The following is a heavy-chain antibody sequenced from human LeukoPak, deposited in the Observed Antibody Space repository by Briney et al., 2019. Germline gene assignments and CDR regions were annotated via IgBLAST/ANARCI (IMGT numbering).Heavy chain of an antibody. V-gene: IGHV4-59*02. CDR1: GASVSRYY. J-gene: IGHJ4*02. D-gene: IGHD3-22*01. CDR3: ARDSSAWKYYFDY. Sequence: ASETLSLTCTVSGASVSRYYSYWVRQSPGKGLEWIGYVQYSGSTYYNPSLKSRVTMSVDTSKNQFSLKLSSVTAADTAVYYCARDSSAWKYYFDYWGQGTLVTVSS. CDR2: VQYSGST.